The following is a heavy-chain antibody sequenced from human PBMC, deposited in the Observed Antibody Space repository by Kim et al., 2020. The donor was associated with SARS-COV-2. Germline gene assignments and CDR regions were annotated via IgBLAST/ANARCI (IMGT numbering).Heavy chain of an antibody. D-gene: IGHD3-9*01. CDR3: ARFDGNGLDV. CDR1: RFTFPTHH. V-gene: IGHV3-21*01. CDR2: ISFSGTYI. Sequence: GGSLRLSCAASRFTFPTHHMNWVRQAPGKGLEWVSSISFSGTYIYYADSVRGRFTISRDNAKDSLSLQMNSLRAEDTGVYYCARFDGNGLDVWGQGTTV. J-gene: IGHJ6*02.